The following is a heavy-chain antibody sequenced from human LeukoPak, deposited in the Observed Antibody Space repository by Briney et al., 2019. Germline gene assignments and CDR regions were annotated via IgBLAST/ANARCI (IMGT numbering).Heavy chain of an antibody. V-gene: IGHV3-33*01. CDR3: ARSWIQSYYFDY. Sequence: GRSLRLSCAASGFTFSSYSMHWVRQAPGKGLERVSVIWYDGSNKYYADSVKGRFTISRDNSKNTLYLQMNSLRAEDTAVYYCARSWIQSYYFDYWGQGTLVTVSS. J-gene: IGHJ4*02. CDR2: IWYDGSNK. CDR1: GFTFSSYS. D-gene: IGHD5-18*01.